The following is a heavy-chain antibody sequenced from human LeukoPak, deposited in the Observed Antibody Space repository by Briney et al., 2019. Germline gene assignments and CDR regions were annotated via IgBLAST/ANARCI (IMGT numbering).Heavy chain of an antibody. V-gene: IGHV3-21*01. CDR3: ARDKNGDYTYRY. CDR1: GFTFSSYS. Sequence: GGSLRLSCAASGFTFSSYSMNWVRQAPGKGLEWVSSISSSSSYIYYADSVKGRFTISRDNAKNSLFLQMNSLRAEDTAVYYCARDKNGDYTYRYWGQGTLVTVSS. D-gene: IGHD4-17*01. CDR2: ISSSSSYI. J-gene: IGHJ4*02.